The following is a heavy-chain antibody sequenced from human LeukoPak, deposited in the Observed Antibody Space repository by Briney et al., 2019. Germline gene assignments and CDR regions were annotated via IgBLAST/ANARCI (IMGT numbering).Heavy chain of an antibody. CDR1: GFIFSNYA. V-gene: IGHV3-30*02. CDR3: TKGGSSSWDYFDY. D-gene: IGHD6-13*01. CDR2: VRYDGSNK. Sequence: GGSLRLSCAASGFIFSNYAMTWVRQAPGKGLEWVAFVRYDGSNKYEGSVRGRFTISRDNSKNTMYLQMNGLRAEDTAVYYCTKGGSSSWDYFDYWGQGTLVTVSS. J-gene: IGHJ4*02.